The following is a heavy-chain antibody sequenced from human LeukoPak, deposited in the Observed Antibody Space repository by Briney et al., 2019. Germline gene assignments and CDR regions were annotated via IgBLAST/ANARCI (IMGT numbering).Heavy chain of an antibody. V-gene: IGHV3-23*01. CDR2: ITGSGDST. D-gene: IGHD6-13*01. CDR3: AKGAATGLVDWFDP. CDR1: GFIFSNYA. J-gene: IGHJ5*02. Sequence: GGSLRLSCAASGFIFSNYALMWVRQAPGKVLEWASSITGSGDSTFYADSVKGRFSLPRDDSKNMLYLQMYSLGAEDTAMYYCAKGAATGLVDWFDPWGQGTLVTVSS.